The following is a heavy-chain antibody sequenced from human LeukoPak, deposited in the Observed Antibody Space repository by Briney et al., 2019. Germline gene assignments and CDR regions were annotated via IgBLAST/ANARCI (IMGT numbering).Heavy chain of an antibody. D-gene: IGHD3-3*01. CDR3: ASLMGLDYDFWSGYTD. J-gene: IGHJ4*02. V-gene: IGHV4-39*01. CDR1: GGSISSSSYY. CDR2: IYYSGST. Sequence: SETRSLTCTVSGGSISSSSYYWGWIRQPPGKGLEWIGSIYYSGSTYYNPSLKSRVTISVDTSKNQFSLKLSSVTAADTAVYYCASLMGLDYDFWSGYTDWGQGTLVTVSS.